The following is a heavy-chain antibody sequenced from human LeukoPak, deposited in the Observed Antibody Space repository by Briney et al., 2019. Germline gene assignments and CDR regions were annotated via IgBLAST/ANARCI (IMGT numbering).Heavy chain of an antibody. CDR3: ARGERSSSPFDY. CDR2: ISSNGGST. Sequence: PGGSLRLPCAASGFTFSSYAMHWVRQAPGKGLEYVSAISSNGGSTYYANSVKGRFTISRDNSKNTLYLQMGSLRAEDMAVYYCARGERSSSPFDYWGQGTLVTVSS. CDR1: GFTFSSYA. D-gene: IGHD6-13*01. J-gene: IGHJ4*02. V-gene: IGHV3-64*01.